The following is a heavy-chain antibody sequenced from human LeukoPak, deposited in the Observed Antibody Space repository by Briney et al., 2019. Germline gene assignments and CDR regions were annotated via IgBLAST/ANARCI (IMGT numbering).Heavy chain of an antibody. CDR1: GFTFSSYW. CDR3: LGYDSSGYYHH. CDR2: ISSDGSRA. Sequence: GGSLRLSCAASGFTFSSYWMHWVRQGPGKGLVWVSRISSDGSRAGYADSVKGRFTISRDNAKNTLYLQMNSLRVEDTAVYYCLGYDSSGYYHHWGQGTLVAVSS. J-gene: IGHJ5*02. D-gene: IGHD3-22*01. V-gene: IGHV3-74*01.